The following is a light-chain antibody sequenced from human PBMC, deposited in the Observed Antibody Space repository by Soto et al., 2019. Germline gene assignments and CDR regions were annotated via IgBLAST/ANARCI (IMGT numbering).Light chain of an antibody. V-gene: IGKV3-11*01. CDR3: QQRSNWPS. CDR1: QSVSSY. Sequence: EIVLTQSPATRSLSPGERATLSCRASQSVSSYLAWYQQKPGQAPRPLIYDASNRATGIPARFSGSGSGTDFTLTISSLEPEDFAVYYGQQRSNWPSFGPGTKVDIK. J-gene: IGKJ3*01. CDR2: DAS.